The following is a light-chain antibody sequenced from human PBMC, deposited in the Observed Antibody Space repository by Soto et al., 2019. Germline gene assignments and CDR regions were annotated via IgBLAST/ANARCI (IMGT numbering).Light chain of an antibody. CDR1: QGISSY. J-gene: IGKJ2*01. Sequence: IQLTQSPSSLSASVGDRVTITCRASQGISSYLAWYQQKPGKAPKLLIYAASTLQSGVPPRFSGSASGTDFTLAISSLQPEDFATYYCQQLNSYPYTFGQGTKLEIK. V-gene: IGKV1-9*01. CDR3: QQLNSYPYT. CDR2: AAS.